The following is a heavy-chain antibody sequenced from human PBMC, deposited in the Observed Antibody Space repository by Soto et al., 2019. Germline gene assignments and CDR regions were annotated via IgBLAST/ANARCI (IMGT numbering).Heavy chain of an antibody. CDR3: ASSPAAGTDY. CDR1: GGSVTSGSYY. Sequence: LSLTCTVSGGSVTSGSYYWTWIRQPPGKGLEWIGYIYYSGSTNYNPSLKSRVTISVDTSKNLFSLNLNSVTAADTAVYYCASSPAAGTDYWGQGTLVTVSS. J-gene: IGHJ4*02. D-gene: IGHD6-13*01. CDR2: IYYSGST. V-gene: IGHV4-61*01.